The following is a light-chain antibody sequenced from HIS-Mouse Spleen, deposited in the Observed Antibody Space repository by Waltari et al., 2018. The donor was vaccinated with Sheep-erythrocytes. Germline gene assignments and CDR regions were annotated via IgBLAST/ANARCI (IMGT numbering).Light chain of an antibody. V-gene: IGKV3-11*01. CDR3: QQRSNWPPIT. Sequence: EIVLTQSPATLSLSPGERATLSCRASQSVSSYLAWYHQKPGQAPRLLIYDAPNTSTGIPARFSGSGSGTDFTLTISSLEPEDFAVYYCQQRSNWPPITFGQGTRLEIK. J-gene: IGKJ5*01. CDR2: DAP. CDR1: QSVSSY.